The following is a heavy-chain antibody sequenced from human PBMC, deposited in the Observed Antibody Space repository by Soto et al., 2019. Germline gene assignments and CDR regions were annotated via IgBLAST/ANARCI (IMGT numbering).Heavy chain of an antibody. J-gene: IGHJ4*02. CDR2: INAGNGNT. Sequence: RASVKVSCKASGYTFTSYAMHWVRQAPGQRLEWMGWINAGNGNTKYSQRFQGRVTITRDTSASTAYMELSSLRSEDTAVYYCARRRGYSGYDLLGCWGQGTLVTVSS. CDR1: GYTFTSYA. CDR3: ARRRGYSGYDLLGC. D-gene: IGHD5-12*01. V-gene: IGHV1-3*01.